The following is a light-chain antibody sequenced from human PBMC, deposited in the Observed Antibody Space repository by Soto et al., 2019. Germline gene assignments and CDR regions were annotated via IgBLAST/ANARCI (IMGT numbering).Light chain of an antibody. CDR3: QQRSNWPIT. V-gene: IGKV3-11*01. J-gene: IGKJ5*01. CDR2: DAS. Sequence: EIVLTPSPCTLSLSPGKRATLSCRASQSVSSYLAWYQQKPGQAPRLLIYDASNRATGIPARFSGSGSGTDFTLTISSLEPEDFAVYYCQQRSNWPITFGQGTRLAIK. CDR1: QSVSSY.